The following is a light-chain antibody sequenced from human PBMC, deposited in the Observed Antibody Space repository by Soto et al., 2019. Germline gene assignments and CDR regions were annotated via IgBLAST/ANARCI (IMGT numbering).Light chain of an antibody. J-gene: IGKJ5*01. CDR1: QSVDSN. V-gene: IGKV3-11*01. CDR3: QQRGNWPPIT. Sequence: EIVMPQSPATLSVSPGDGATLSCRASQSVDSNLAWYQQKPGQAPRLLIYDASTRATGIPARFSGIGSGTDFTLTISSLETEDFAVYDCQQRGNWPPITGGQGTRLEIK. CDR2: DAS.